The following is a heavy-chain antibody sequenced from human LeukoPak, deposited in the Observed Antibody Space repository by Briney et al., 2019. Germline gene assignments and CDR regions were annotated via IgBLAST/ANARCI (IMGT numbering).Heavy chain of an antibody. CDR3: ARNYDVLTGYPYYFDH. D-gene: IGHD3-9*01. CDR1: GFTFSSYA. CDR2: ISYDGSNK. Sequence: GRSLRLSCAASGFTFSSYAMHWVRQAPGKGLEWVAVISYDGSNKYYADSVKGRFTISRDNSKNTLYLQMNSLRAEDTAVYYCARNYDVLTGYPYYFDHWGQGILVTVSS. V-gene: IGHV3-30*04. J-gene: IGHJ4*02.